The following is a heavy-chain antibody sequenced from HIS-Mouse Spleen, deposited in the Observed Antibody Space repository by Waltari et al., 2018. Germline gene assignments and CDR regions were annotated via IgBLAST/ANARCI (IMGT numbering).Heavy chain of an antibody. J-gene: IGHJ2*01. CDR3: AREIPYSSSWYDWYFDL. CDR2: SYYRGST. Sequence: QLQLQESGPGLVKPSETLSLTCTVSGGSISSSSYYWGWIRQPPGKGLEWIGSSYYRGSTSHNPSLKSRVTISVDTSKNQFSLKLSSVTAADTAVYYCAREIPYSSSWYDWYFDLWGRGTLVTVSS. V-gene: IGHV4-39*07. D-gene: IGHD6-13*01. CDR1: GGSISSSSYY.